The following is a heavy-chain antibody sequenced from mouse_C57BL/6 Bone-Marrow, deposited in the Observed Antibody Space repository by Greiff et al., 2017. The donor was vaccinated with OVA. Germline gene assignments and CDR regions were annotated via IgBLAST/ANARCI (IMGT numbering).Heavy chain of an antibody. CDR3: ARDDDYDGAMDY. J-gene: IGHJ4*01. D-gene: IGHD2-4*01. CDR1: GFTFSSYA. Sequence: EVQLVESGGGLVKPGGSLKLSCAASGFTFSSYAMSWVRQTPEKRLEWVATISAGGGYTYYPDNVKGRFTISRDNAKNNLYLQMSHLKSEDTAMYYCARDDDYDGAMDYWGQGTSVTVSS. V-gene: IGHV5-4*01. CDR2: ISAGGGYT.